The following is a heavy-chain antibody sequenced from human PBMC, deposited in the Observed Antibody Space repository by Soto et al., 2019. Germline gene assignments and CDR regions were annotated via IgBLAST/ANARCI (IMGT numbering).Heavy chain of an antibody. CDR3: ARPSGSYSYYYGMDV. CDR2: IYYSVST. Sequence: QVHLQESGPGLVKPSETLSLTCTVSGASIRSFFWTWIRQPPGRGLEWIGNIYYSVSTNYNPSLKNRVTMSVDTSKNQFSLMLTSVTAADTDVYYCARPSGSYSYYYGMDVWGQGTMVTVSS. D-gene: IGHD1-26*01. CDR1: GASIRSFF. J-gene: IGHJ6*02. V-gene: IGHV4-59*01.